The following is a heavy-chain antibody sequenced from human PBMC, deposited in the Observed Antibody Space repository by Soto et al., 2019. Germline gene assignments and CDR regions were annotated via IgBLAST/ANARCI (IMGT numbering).Heavy chain of an antibody. D-gene: IGHD6-25*01. V-gene: IGHV1-8*01. CDR1: GYTFTTYE. J-gene: IGHJ4*02. Sequence: QVQLVQSGAEVKKPGASVKVSCKASGYTFTTYEINWVRQAPGQGLEWMGWMNPYTGKAGYAQKFQGRVTMTRDNSISTAYMELSGLRSEDTAVYYCARRKERSGPNYFDYWGQGTLVTVSS. CDR3: ARRKERSGPNYFDY. CDR2: MNPYTGKA.